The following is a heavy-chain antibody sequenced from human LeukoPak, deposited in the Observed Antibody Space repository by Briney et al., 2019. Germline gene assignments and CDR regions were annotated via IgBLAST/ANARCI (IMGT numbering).Heavy chain of an antibody. D-gene: IGHD2-15*01. Sequence: ASVKVSCKASGYSFTNYDINWVRQATGQGLEWMGWMNPNSGNTGYAQKFQGRVTMTRNTSISTAYMELSSLRSEDTAVYYCARAGGYCGRISCPYYFDYWGQGSLVAVSS. CDR3: ARAGGYCGRISCPYYFDY. V-gene: IGHV1-8*02. J-gene: IGHJ4*02. CDR2: MNPNSGNT. CDR1: GYSFTNYD.